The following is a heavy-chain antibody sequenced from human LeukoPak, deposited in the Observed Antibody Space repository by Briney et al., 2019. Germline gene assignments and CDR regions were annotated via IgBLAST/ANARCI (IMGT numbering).Heavy chain of an antibody. V-gene: IGHV3-23*01. Sequence: PGRSLRLSCAASRFIFSTYAMSWVRQAPGKGLDWVSGISGSGSSTYYADSVKGRFTISRDNTKNTLYLQMNSLRAEDTAVYYCAKGYKASPLDYWGQGTLVTVSS. CDR1: RFIFSTYA. CDR2: ISGSGSST. J-gene: IGHJ4*02. CDR3: AKGYKASPLDY. D-gene: IGHD3-10*01.